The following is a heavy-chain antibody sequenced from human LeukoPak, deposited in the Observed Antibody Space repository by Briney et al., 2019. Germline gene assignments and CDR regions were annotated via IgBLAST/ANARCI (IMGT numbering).Heavy chain of an antibody. CDR1: GYTFTGYY. J-gene: IGHJ4*02. CDR2: MNPNSGNT. D-gene: IGHD5-24*01. CDR3: ARGRDGTDY. Sequence: ASVKVSCKASGYTFTGYYIHWVRQAPGQGLEWMGWMNPNSGNTGYAQKFQGRVTMTRNTSISTAYMELSSLRSEDTAVYYCARGRDGTDYWGQGTLVTVSS. V-gene: IGHV1-8*02.